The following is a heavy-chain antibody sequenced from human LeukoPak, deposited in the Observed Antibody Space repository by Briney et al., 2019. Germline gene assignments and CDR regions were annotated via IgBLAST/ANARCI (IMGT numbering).Heavy chain of an antibody. CDR1: GDSVSSNSAA. CDR2: TYYRSKWYN. J-gene: IGHJ4*02. CDR3: ARDTKSYSSGWYRTGLDY. D-gene: IGHD6-19*01. Sequence: PSQTLSLTCAISGDSVSSNSAAWNWIRQSPSRGLEWPGRTYYRSKWYNDYAVSVKSRITINPDTSKNQFSLQLNSVTPEDTAVYYCARDTKSYSSGWYRTGLDYWGQGTLVTVPS. V-gene: IGHV6-1*01.